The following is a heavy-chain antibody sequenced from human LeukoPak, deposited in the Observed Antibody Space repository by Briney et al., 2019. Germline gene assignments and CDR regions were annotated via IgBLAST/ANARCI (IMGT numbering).Heavy chain of an antibody. Sequence: ASVKVSCKASGYTFTGYYMHWVRQAPGQGLECMGIINPSGGSTSYAQKFQGRVTMTRDMSTSTVYMELSSLRSEDTAVYYCARDAGSGSYWNYYYYMDVWGKGTTVTVSS. V-gene: IGHV1-46*01. D-gene: IGHD1-26*01. CDR3: ARDAGSGSYWNYYYYMDV. CDR2: INPSGGST. CDR1: GYTFTGYY. J-gene: IGHJ6*03.